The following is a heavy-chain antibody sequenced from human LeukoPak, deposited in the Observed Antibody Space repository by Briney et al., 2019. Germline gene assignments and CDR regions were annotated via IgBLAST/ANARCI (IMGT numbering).Heavy chain of an antibody. V-gene: IGHV3-11*06. Sequence: TGGSLRLSCVASGFTFGDYYMSWIRQAPGKGLEWISYISSTGIYTNYADSVKGRFTISRDNAKNSLYLQMNSLRAEDTAVYYCARDRGRYTSGWYFDYWGQGTLVTVSS. J-gene: IGHJ4*02. D-gene: IGHD6-19*01. CDR1: GFTFGDYY. CDR2: ISSTGIYT. CDR3: ARDRGRYTSGWYFDY.